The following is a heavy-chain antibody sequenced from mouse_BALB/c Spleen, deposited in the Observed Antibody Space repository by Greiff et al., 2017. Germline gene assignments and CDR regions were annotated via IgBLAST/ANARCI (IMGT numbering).Heavy chain of an antibody. CDR1: GYSITSGYY. D-gene: IGHD1-1*01. V-gene: IGHV3-6*02. Sequence: DVKLQESGPGLVKPSQSLSLTCSVTGYSITSGYYWNWIRQFPGNQLEWMGYISYDGSNNYNPSLKNRISITRDTSKNQFFLKLNSVTTEDTATYYCARAYYGSRYWYFDVWGAGTTVTVSS. CDR2: ISYDGSN. CDR3: ARAYYGSRYWYFDV. J-gene: IGHJ1*01.